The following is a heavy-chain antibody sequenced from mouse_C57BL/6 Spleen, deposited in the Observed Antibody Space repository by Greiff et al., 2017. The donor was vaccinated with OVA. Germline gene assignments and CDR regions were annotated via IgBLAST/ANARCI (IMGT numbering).Heavy chain of an antibody. Sequence: QVQLQQSGAELARPGASVKMSCKASGYTFTSYTMHWVKQRPGPGLEWIGYINPSSGYTKYNQKFKDKATLTADKSSSTAYMQLSSLTSEDSAVYYCARSGITTVRGYFDYWGQGTTLTVSS. D-gene: IGHD1-1*01. J-gene: IGHJ2*01. CDR1: GYTFTSYT. CDR3: ARSGITTVRGYFDY. CDR2: INPSSGYT. V-gene: IGHV1-4*01.